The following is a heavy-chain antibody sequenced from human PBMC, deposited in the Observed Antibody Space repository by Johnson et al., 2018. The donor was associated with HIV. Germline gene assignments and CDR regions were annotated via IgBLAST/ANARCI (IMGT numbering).Heavy chain of an antibody. CDR1: GFTFSNSD. CDR2: VSWNGSRT. D-gene: IGHD2/OR15-2a*01. V-gene: IGHV3-35*01. CDR3: AKGLARGSIDAFDI. J-gene: IGHJ3*02. Sequence: VQLVESGGGLVQPGGSLRLSCAASGFTFSNSDMNWVHQAPGKGLEWVSGVSWNGSRTHYADSVKGRITISRDNAKNSLYLKMNSLRAEDTAVYYCAKGLARGSIDAFDIWGQGTMVTVSS.